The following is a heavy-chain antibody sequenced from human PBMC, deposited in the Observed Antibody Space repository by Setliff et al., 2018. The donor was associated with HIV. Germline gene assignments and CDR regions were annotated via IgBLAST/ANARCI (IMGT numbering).Heavy chain of an antibody. CDR3: ARGAGYTSGWYSSRYMDV. D-gene: IGHD6-19*01. CDR2: MNPNSGNT. CDR1: GGTFSSFG. V-gene: IGHV1-8*01. Sequence: GASVKVSCKASGGTFSSFGINWVRQATGQGLEWMGWMNPNSGNTGYAQKFQGRVTMTRNTSISTAYMELSSLRSEDTAVYYCARGAGYTSGWYSSRYMDVWGKGTTVTVSS. J-gene: IGHJ6*03.